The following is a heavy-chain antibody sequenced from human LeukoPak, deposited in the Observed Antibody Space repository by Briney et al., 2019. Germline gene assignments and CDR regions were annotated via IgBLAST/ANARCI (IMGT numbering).Heavy chain of an antibody. CDR1: GYTFTTYY. J-gene: IGHJ4*02. D-gene: IGHD5-24*01. Sequence: ASVKVSCKASGYTFTTYYIHWVRQAPGQGLEWMGIINPSGGSTTYAQACQGRVTMTRDTSTSTVYMELRSLRSEDTAVYYCARDPRGDGYNPDYWGQGTLVTVSS. CDR2: INPSGGST. V-gene: IGHV1-46*01. CDR3: ARDPRGDGYNPDY.